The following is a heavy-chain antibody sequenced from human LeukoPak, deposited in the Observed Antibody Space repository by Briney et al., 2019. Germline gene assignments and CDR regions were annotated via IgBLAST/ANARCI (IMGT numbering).Heavy chain of an antibody. CDR2: INPKSGGT. CDR1: GYTFTSYG. D-gene: IGHD1-26*01. Sequence: ASVKVSCKASGYTFTSYGISWVRQAPGQGLEWMGWINPKSGGTKYAQKFQGRITMTRDTSISTTYMEFSRLGSDDTAVYYCGRRHLRMRAYDYWGQGTRVTVSS. CDR3: GRRHLRMRAYDY. V-gene: IGHV1-2*02. J-gene: IGHJ4*02.